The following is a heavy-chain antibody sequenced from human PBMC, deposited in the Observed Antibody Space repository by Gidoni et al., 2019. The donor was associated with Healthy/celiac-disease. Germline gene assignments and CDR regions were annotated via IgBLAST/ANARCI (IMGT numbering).Heavy chain of an antibody. CDR3: ARDIVATGGNWFDP. V-gene: IGHV4-61*02. J-gene: IGHJ5*02. D-gene: IGHD5-12*01. CDR1: GGSISRGSYY. CDR2: IYTSGST. Sequence: QVQLQESGPGLVKPSQTLSLTCTVSGGSISRGSYYWSWLRQPAGKGLQWIGRIYTSGSTNYNPSLKSRVTISVETSKNQFSLTLSSVTAADTAVYYCARDIVATGGNWFDPWGQGTLVTVSS.